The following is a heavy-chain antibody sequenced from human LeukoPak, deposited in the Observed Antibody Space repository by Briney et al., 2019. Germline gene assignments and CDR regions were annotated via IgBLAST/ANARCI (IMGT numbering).Heavy chain of an antibody. D-gene: IGHD3-22*01. CDR3: ASEGSYTYYYDSSGST. Sequence: ASVKVSCKASGYTFTGYYMHWVRQAPGQGLEWMGWINPNSGGTNYAQKFQGRVTMTRDTSISTAYMELSRLRSDDTAVYYCASEGSYTYYYDSSGSTWGQGTLVTVSS. J-gene: IGHJ4*02. CDR1: GYTFTGYY. CDR2: INPNSGGT. V-gene: IGHV1-2*02.